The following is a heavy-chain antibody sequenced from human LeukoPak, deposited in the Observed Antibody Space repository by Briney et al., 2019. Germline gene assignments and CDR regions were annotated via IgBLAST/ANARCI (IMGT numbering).Heavy chain of an antibody. CDR1: GFTFDDYA. V-gene: IGHV3-9*01. D-gene: IGHD1-26*01. CDR2: ISWNSGSI. Sequence: GGSLRLSCAASGFTFDDYAMHWVRQAPGKGLEWVSGISWNSGSIGYADSVKGRFTISRDNAKNSLYLQMNSLRAEDTALYYCAKANSGSYKEGYFDLWGRGTLVTVSS. CDR3: AKANSGSYKEGYFDL. J-gene: IGHJ2*01.